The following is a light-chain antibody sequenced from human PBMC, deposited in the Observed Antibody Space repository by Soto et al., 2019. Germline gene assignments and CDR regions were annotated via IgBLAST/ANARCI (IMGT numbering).Light chain of an antibody. CDR1: QSVSSN. Sequence: EIVMTQSPATLSVSPGERATLSCRASQSVSSNLAWYQQKPGQAPRLLIYGASTRATGIPARFSGSGSGTEFTLIISSLQSEDFAVYYCQQYNNWPPFTFGRGTKVDIK. CDR2: GAS. J-gene: IGKJ3*01. CDR3: QQYNNWPPFT. V-gene: IGKV3-15*01.